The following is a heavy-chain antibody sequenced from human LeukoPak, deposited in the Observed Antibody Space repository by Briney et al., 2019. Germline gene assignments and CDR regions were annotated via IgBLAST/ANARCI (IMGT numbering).Heavy chain of an antibody. V-gene: IGHV3-11*04. CDR2: ISSSGSTI. CDR1: GFTFSDHY. CDR3: ARDRRDGYNSFDY. J-gene: IGHJ4*02. Sequence: GGSLRLSCAASGFTFSDHYMDWVRQAPGKGLEWVSYISSSGSTIYYADSVKGRFTISRDNAKNSLYLQMNSLRVEDTAVYYCARDRRDGYNSFDYWGQGTLVTVSS. D-gene: IGHD5-24*01.